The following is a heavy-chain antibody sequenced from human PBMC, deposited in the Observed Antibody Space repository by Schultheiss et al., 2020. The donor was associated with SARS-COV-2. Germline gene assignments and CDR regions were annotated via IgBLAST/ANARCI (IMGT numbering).Heavy chain of an antibody. J-gene: IGHJ4*02. CDR1: GFTFSSYA. D-gene: IGHD2-2*02. Sequence: GGSLRLSCAASGFTFSSYAMHWVRQAPGKGLEWVAVISHNERNTRYADSVKGRFTISRDNSKNTVYLQINSLRVEDTAVYYCAKEGCTGTSCYNNYWGQGTLVTVSS. V-gene: IGHV3-30*04. CDR3: AKEGCTGTSCYNNY. CDR2: ISHNERNT.